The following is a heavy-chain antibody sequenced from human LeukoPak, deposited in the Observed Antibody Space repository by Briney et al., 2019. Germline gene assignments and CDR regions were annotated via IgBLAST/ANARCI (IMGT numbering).Heavy chain of an antibody. CDR2: ISAYNGNT. J-gene: IGHJ5*02. D-gene: IGHD3-10*01. CDR3: ARAHYGSGSYYDWFDP. V-gene: IGHV1-18*04. CDR1: GYTFTSYG. Sequence: VASVKVSCKASGYTFTSYGISWVRQAPGQGLEWMGWISAYNGNTNYAQKLQGRVTMTTDTSTSTAYMELRSLRSDDTAVYYCARAHYGSGSYYDWFDPRGQGTLVTVSS.